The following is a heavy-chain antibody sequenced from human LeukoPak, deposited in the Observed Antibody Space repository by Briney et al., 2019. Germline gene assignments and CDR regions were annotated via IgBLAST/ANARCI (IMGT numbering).Heavy chain of an antibody. J-gene: IGHJ4*02. Sequence: ASVKVSCKASGYTFTGYYMHWVRQAPGQGLEWMGWINPNSGGTNYAQKFQGRVTMTRDTSISTAYMELSRLRSDDTAVYCCARAPDYCSSTSCPSRGPSVDWGQGTLVTVSS. D-gene: IGHD2-2*01. CDR1: GYTFTGYY. CDR2: INPNSGGT. CDR3: ARAPDYCSSTSCPSRGPSVD. V-gene: IGHV1-2*02.